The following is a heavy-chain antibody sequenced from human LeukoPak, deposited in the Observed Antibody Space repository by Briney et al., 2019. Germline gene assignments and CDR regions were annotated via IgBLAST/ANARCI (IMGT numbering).Heavy chain of an antibody. CDR3: ARLSLKVTSDY. V-gene: IGHV1-18*01. CDR2: ISAYNGNT. J-gene: IGHJ4*02. Sequence: ASVKVSCEASGYTFTSYGITWVRQAPGQGLEWMGWISAYNGNTNYAQKFQGRVTMTRDTSISTAYMELSRLRSDDTAVYYCARLSLKVTSDYWGQGTLVTVSS. D-gene: IGHD2-21*02. CDR1: GYTFTSYG.